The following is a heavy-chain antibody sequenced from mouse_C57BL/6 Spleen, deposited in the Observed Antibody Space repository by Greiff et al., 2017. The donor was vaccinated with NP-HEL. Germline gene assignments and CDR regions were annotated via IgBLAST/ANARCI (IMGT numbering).Heavy chain of an antibody. CDR1: GYTFTDYN. J-gene: IGHJ3*01. CDR2: INPNTGGT. Sequence: EVQLQQSGPELVKPGASVKIPCKASGYTFTDYNMDWVKQSHGKSLEWIGDINPNTGGTIYNQKFKGKATLTVDKSSSTAYMELRSLTSEDTAVYYCARDYDSNYAWFAYWGKGTLVTVSA. D-gene: IGHD2-5*01. V-gene: IGHV1-18*01. CDR3: ARDYDSNYAWFAY.